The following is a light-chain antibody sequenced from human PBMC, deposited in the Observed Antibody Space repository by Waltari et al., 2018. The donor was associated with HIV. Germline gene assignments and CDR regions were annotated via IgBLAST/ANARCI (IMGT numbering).Light chain of an antibody. CDR1: SSDVGGYNY. CDR3: CSYAGSYTRV. CDR2: DVS. J-gene: IGLJ3*02. Sequence: QSALTQPRSVSGSPGQSVTISCTGTSSDVGGYNYVSWYQQPPGKAPKLMIYDVSKRPSGVPDRFAGSKSGNTASLTSSGRQAEDEADYYCCSYAGSYTRVFGGGTKLTVL. V-gene: IGLV2-11*01.